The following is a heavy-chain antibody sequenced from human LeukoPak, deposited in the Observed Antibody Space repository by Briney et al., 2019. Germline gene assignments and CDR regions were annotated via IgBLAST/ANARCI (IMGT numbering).Heavy chain of an antibody. CDR2: INTNTGNP. D-gene: IGHD5-18*01. J-gene: IGHJ4*02. Sequence: GASVKVSCKVSGYTLTELSMHWVRQAPGKGLEWMGWINTNTGNPTYAQGFTGRFVFSLDTSVSTAYLQISSLKAEDTAVYYCARGGYSYGQGYFDYWGQGTLVTVSS. V-gene: IGHV7-4-1*02. CDR3: ARGGYSYGQGYFDY. CDR1: GYTLTELS.